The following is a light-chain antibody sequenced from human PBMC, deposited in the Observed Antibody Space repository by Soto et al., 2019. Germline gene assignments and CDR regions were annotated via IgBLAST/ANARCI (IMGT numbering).Light chain of an antibody. CDR2: DVS. Sequence: DIQMTQSPSTLSASVGDRVIITCRASQTVEGWLAWYRQKPGKAPKLLISDVSTLERGVPSRFSGSGSATELTFTISGLQPDDFAPYYCQQYKDYVYTFGQGTKVDMK. CDR3: QQYKDYVYT. J-gene: IGKJ1*01. CDR1: QTVEGW. V-gene: IGKV1-5*01.